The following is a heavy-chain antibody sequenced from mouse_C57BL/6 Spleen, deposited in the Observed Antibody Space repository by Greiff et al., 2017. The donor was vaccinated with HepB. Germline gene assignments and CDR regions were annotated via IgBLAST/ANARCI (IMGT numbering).Heavy chain of an antibody. CDR3: TRTTVVANPYYFDY. V-gene: IGHV14-4*01. CDR1: GFNIKDDY. J-gene: IGHJ2*01. D-gene: IGHD1-1*01. CDR2: IDPENGDT. Sequence: EVQLQQSGAELVRPGASVKLSCTASGFNIKDDYMHWVKQRPEQGLEWIGWIDPENGDTEYASKFQGKATITADTSSNTAYLQLSSLTSEDTAVYYCTRTTVVANPYYFDYWGQGTTLTVSS.